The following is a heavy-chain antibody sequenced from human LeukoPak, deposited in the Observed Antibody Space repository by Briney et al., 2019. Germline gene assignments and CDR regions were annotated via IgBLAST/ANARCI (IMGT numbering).Heavy chain of an antibody. J-gene: IGHJ4*02. CDR3: ARDLYGGNSDY. CDR2: IYSGGST. D-gene: IGHD4-23*01. Sequence: GRSLRLSCAASGSIVSSNYMSWVRQAPGKGLEWVSVIYSGGSTYYADSVKGRFTISRDNSKNTLYLQMHSLRAEDTAVYYCARDLYGGNSDYWGQGTLVTVSS. V-gene: IGHV3-53*01. CDR1: GSIVSSNY.